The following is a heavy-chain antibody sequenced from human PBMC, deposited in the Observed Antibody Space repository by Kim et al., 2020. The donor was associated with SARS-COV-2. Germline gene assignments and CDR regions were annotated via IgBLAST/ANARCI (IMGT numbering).Heavy chain of an antibody. CDR3: ARGRDYYDSSGLRGVNIRDSNYFDY. J-gene: IGHJ4*02. CDR1: GGSFSGYY. Sequence: SETLSLTCAVYGGSFSGYYWSWIRQPPGNGLEWIGEINHSGSTNYNPSLKSRVTISVDTSKNQFSLKLSSVTAADTAVYYCARGRDYYDSSGLRGVNIRDSNYFDYWGQGTLVTVSS. D-gene: IGHD3-22*01. CDR2: INHSGST. V-gene: IGHV4-34*01.